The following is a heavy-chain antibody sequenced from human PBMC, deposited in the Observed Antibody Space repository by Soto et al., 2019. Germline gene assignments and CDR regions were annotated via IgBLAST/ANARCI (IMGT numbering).Heavy chain of an antibody. CDR3: AREGSYSAYNFAHGIQLWSFDF. CDR2: IFSSGST. J-gene: IGHJ4*02. D-gene: IGHD5-12*01. CDR1: GGSINTFY. Sequence: ASETLSLTCTVSGGSINTFYWSWVRQPAGKGLEWIGRIFSSGSTSFNPSLESRAAMSVDTSKNHFSLNLSSVTAADMAVYYCAREGSYSAYNFAHGIQLWSFDFWGQGALVTVSS. V-gene: IGHV4-4*07.